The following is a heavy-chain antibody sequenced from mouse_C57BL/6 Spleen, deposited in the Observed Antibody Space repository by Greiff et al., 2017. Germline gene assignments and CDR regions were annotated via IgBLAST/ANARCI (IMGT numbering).Heavy chain of an antibody. Sequence: EVQRVESGAELVKPGASVKLSCTASGFNIKDYYMHWVKQRTEQGLEWIGRIDPEDGETKYAPKFQGKATITADTSSNTAYLQLSSLTSEDTAVYYCARSRGITLYFDYWGQGTTLTVSS. D-gene: IGHD1-1*01. V-gene: IGHV14-2*01. J-gene: IGHJ2*01. CDR2: IDPEDGET. CDR1: GFNIKDYY. CDR3: ARSRGITLYFDY.